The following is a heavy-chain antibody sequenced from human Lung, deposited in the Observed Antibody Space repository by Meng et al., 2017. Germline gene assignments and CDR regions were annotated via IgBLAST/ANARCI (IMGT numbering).Heavy chain of an antibody. CDR2: INHSGST. CDR1: GGSFSDYY. CDR3: ARGPTTMAHDFDY. V-gene: IGHV4-34*01. J-gene: IGHJ4*02. D-gene: IGHD4-11*01. Sequence: QGQRKQWGTGVLKPSETLALTCVVSGGSFSDYYWSWIRQPPGKGLEWIGEINHSGSTNYNPSPESRATISVDTSQNNLSLKLSSVTAADSAVYYCARGPTTMAHDFDYWGQGTLVTVSS.